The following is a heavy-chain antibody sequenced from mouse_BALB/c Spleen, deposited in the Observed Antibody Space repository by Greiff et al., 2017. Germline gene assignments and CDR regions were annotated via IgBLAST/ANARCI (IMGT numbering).Heavy chain of an antibody. V-gene: IGHV1-69*02. CDR1: GYTFTSYW. Sequence: QVQLQQPGAELVKPGASVKLSCKASGYTFTSYWMHWVKQRPGQGLEWIGEIDPSDSYTNYNQKFKGKATLTVDKSSSTAYMQLSSLISEDSAVYYCARGVPLYYAMDYWGQGTSVTVSS. D-gene: IGHD2-14*01. CDR3: ARGVPLYYAMDY. CDR2: IDPSDSYT. J-gene: IGHJ4*01.